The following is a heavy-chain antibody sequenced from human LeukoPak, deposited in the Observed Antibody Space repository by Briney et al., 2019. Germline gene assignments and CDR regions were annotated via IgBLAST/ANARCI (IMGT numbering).Heavy chain of an antibody. D-gene: IGHD3-16*02. Sequence: GGSLRLSCAASGFTVSSNYMSWVRQAPGKGLEWVSVIYSGGSTYYADSVKGRFTISRDNSKNTLYLQMNSLRAEDTAVYYCARALTYYDYVWGSYPTPGAFDIWGQGTMVTVSS. CDR2: IYSGGST. J-gene: IGHJ3*02. CDR3: ARALTYYDYVWGSYPTPGAFDI. CDR1: GFTVSSNY. V-gene: IGHV3-66*01.